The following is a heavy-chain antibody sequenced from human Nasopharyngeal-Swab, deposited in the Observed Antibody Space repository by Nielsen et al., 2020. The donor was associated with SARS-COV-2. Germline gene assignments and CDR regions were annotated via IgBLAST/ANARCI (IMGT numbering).Heavy chain of an antibody. V-gene: IGHV4-34*01. CDR3: ARGPGLLLGYYYYYGMDV. Sequence: WIRQPPGKGLEWIGEINHSGSTNYNPSLRSRVTISVDTSKNQFSLKLSSVTAADTAVYYCARGPGLLLGYYYYYGMDVWGKGTTVTVSS. D-gene: IGHD2-15*01. CDR2: INHSGST. J-gene: IGHJ6*04.